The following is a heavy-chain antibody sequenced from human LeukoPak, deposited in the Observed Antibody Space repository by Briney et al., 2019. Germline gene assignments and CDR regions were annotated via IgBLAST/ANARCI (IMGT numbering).Heavy chain of an antibody. CDR1: GYSISSGYY. J-gene: IGHJ4*02. CDR3: ASGPVVPAATGHFDY. D-gene: IGHD2-2*01. V-gene: IGHV4-38-2*01. CDR2: IYHSGST. Sequence: PSETLSLTCAVSGYSISSGYYWGWIRQPPGKGLEWIGSIYHSGSTYYNPPLKSRVTISVDTSKNQFSLKLSSVTAADTAVYYCASGPVVPAATGHFDYWGQGTLVTVSS.